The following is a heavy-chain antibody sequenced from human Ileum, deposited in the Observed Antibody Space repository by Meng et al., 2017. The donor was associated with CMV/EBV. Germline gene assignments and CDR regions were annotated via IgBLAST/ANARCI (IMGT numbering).Heavy chain of an antibody. Sequence: RGSLRLSCAASGFTFSSYAMHWVRQAPGKGLEWVSLIYSGGSGTYYADSVKGRFTISRDNSKNTLYLEMNGLRAEDTAVYYCVKDGSGWYPNWFDPWGQGTLVTVSS. CDR1: GFTFSSYA. J-gene: IGHJ5*02. CDR3: VKDGSGWYPNWFDP. CDR2: IYSGGSGT. D-gene: IGHD6-19*01. V-gene: IGHV3-23*03.